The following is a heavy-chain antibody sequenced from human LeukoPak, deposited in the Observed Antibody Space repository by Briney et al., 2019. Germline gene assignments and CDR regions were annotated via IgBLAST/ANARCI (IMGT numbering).Heavy chain of an antibody. V-gene: IGHV4-39*01. CDR1: GGSISSSSYY. Sequence: SETLSFTCTVSGGSISSSSYYWGWIRQPPGKGLEWIGSIYYSGSTYYNPSLKSRVTISVDTSKNQFSLKLSSVTAADTAVYYCARLTATDYYYYYYMDVWGKGTTVTVSS. J-gene: IGHJ6*03. CDR3: ARLTATDYYYYYYMDV. D-gene: IGHD1-26*01. CDR2: IYYSGST.